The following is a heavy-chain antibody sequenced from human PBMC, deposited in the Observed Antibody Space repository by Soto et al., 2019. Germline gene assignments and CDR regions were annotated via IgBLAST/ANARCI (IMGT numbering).Heavy chain of an antibody. Sequence: SETLSLTCTVSGGSISSATYYWGWIRQPPGKGLEWVGSIYYSGDTYYSPSLKSRVTISVDKSKNHFSLKLSSVTAADTAVYYCARSEATGLDYWGQGTLVTVSS. J-gene: IGHJ4*02. D-gene: IGHD1-26*01. CDR3: ARSEATGLDY. V-gene: IGHV4-39*07. CDR1: GGSISSATYY. CDR2: IYYSGDT.